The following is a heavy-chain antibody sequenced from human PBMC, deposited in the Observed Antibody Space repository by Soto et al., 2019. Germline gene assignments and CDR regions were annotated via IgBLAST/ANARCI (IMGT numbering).Heavy chain of an antibody. CDR3: ARIGRDGYNYFDY. D-gene: IGHD5-12*01. V-gene: IGHV1-69*02. Sequence: QVQLVQSGAEVKKPGSSVKVSCKASGGTFSSYTISWVRQAPGQGLEWMGRIIPILGIANYAQKFQGRVTITADKSTSTAYMELSSLRSEDTAVYYCARIGRDGYNYFDYWGQGTLVTVSS. CDR1: GGTFSSYT. J-gene: IGHJ4*02. CDR2: IIPILGIA.